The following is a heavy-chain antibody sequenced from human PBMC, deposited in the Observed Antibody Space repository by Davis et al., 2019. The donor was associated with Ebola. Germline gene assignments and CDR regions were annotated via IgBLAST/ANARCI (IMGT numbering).Heavy chain of an antibody. V-gene: IGHV3-30*12. CDR3: ARAGYSSSRRHYYYYGMDV. Sequence: GESLKISCAASGFTFSSYGMHWVRQAPGKGLEWVAVISYDGSNKYYADSVKGRFTISRDNAKNSLYLQMNSLRAEDTAVYYCARAGYSSSRRHYYYYGMDVWGQGTTVTVSS. D-gene: IGHD6-13*01. J-gene: IGHJ6*02. CDR2: ISYDGSNK. CDR1: GFTFSSYG.